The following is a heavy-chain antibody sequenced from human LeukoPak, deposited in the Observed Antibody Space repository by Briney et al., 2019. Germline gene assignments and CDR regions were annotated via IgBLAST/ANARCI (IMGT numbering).Heavy chain of an antibody. CDR1: GFTFSSYW. V-gene: IGHV3-7*04. D-gene: IGHD3-16*01. CDR2: IKQDGSEK. J-gene: IGHJ4*02. Sequence: GGSLRLSCAASGFTFSSYWMSWVRQAPGQGLQWVATIKQDGSEKYYVDSVKGRFTISRDNPKNSLYLQMNSLRVEDTAVYYCARLYDSRTIYDYWGQGTLVTVSS. CDR3: ARLYDSRTIYDY.